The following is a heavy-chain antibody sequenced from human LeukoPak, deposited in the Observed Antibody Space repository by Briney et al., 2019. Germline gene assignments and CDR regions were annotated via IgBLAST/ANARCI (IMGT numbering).Heavy chain of an antibody. V-gene: IGHV3-23*01. CDR2: ISGSGGST. CDR1: GFTFSSYA. D-gene: IGHD1-1*01. Sequence: GGSLRLSCAASGFTFSSYAMSWVRQAPGKELEWVSAISGSGGSTYYADSVKGRFTISRDNSKNTLYLQMNSLRAEDTAVYYCAKDRYAGVPASPVDYWGQGTLVTVSS. CDR3: AKDRYAGVPASPVDY. J-gene: IGHJ4*02.